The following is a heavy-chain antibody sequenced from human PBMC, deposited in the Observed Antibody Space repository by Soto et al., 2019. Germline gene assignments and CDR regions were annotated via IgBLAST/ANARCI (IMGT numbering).Heavy chain of an antibody. D-gene: IGHD3-10*01. CDR1: GFTFSSYA. Sequence: GGSLRLSCAASGFTFSSYAMSWVRQAPGKGLEWVSAISGSGGSTYYADSVKGRFTISRDNSKNTLYLQMNSLRAEDTAVYYCAKGYGSGPHLYYFDYWGQGTLVTVSS. V-gene: IGHV3-23*01. CDR3: AKGYGSGPHLYYFDY. J-gene: IGHJ4*02. CDR2: ISGSGGST.